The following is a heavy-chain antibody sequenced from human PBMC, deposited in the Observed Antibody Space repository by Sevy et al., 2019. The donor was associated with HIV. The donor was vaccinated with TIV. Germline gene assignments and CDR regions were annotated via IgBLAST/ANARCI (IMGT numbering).Heavy chain of an antibody. CDR2: INHSGST. Sequence: SETLSLTCAVYGGSFSGYYWSWIRQPPGKGLEWMGEINHSGSTNYNPSLKSRVTISVDTSKNQFSLMLSPVTAADTAVYYCARHCGSTSCSHAFDIWGQGTMVTVSS. CDR1: GGSFSGYY. V-gene: IGHV4-34*01. D-gene: IGHD2-2*01. J-gene: IGHJ3*02. CDR3: ARHCGSTSCSHAFDI.